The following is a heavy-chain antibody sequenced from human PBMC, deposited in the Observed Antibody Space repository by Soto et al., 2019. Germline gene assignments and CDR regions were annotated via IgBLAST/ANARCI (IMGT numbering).Heavy chain of an antibody. CDR3: ARVIGGSYYDKYYFDY. CDR1: GFTFDDYG. Sequence: PGGSLRLSCAASGFTFDDYGMSWVRQAPGKGLEWVSGINWNGGSTGYADSVKGRFTISRDNAKNSLYLQMNSLRAEDTALYYCARVIGGSYYDKYYFDYWGQGTLVTVSS. J-gene: IGHJ4*02. D-gene: IGHD1-26*01. V-gene: IGHV3-20*04. CDR2: INWNGGST.